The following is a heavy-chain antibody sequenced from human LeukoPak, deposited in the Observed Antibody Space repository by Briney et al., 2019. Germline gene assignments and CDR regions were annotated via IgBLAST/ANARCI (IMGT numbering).Heavy chain of an antibody. D-gene: IGHD3-22*01. CDR1: GFTFSSHG. V-gene: IGHV3-23*01. CDR2: ISPSGDIT. J-gene: IGHJ4*02. CDR3: AKSRTMIVVVQSFDY. Sequence: GGSLRLSCVASGFTFSSHGMNWVRQAPGKGLEWVSGISPSGDITYYTDSVRGRFTISRDNFKNTLSLQVNSLSAEDTAVYYCAKSRTMIVVVQSFDYWGQGTLVTVSS.